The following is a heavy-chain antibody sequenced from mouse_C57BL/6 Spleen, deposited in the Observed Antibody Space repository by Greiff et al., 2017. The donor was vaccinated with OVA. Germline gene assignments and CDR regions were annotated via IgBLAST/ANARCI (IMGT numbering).Heavy chain of an antibody. Sequence: EVQGVESGGGLVKPGGSLKLSCAASGFTFSDYGMHWVRQAPEKGLEWVAYISSGSSTIYYADTVKGRFTISRDNAKNTLFLQMTSLRSEDTAMYYCARTGNYYYFDYWGQGTTLTVSS. CDR3: ARTGNYYYFDY. CDR2: ISSGSSTI. V-gene: IGHV5-17*01. CDR1: GFTFSDYG. D-gene: IGHD2-1*01. J-gene: IGHJ2*01.